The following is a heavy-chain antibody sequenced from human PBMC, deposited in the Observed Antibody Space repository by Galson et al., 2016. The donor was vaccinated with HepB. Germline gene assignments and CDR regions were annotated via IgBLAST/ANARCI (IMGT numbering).Heavy chain of an antibody. D-gene: IGHD1-26*01. V-gene: IGHV4-39*01. CDR3: ARKGSYYSYHYAMDV. CDR1: GDSIASKTNP. Sequence: PGPGLVKPSQTLSLTCTVSGDSIASKTNPWGWISQPPRKGLERIGSIYYRGSTLSNPSLKSRVTISVDASQNQFSLRLNSRTAADTAVYYCARKGSYYSYHYAMDVWGRGTTVSVSS. CDR2: IYYRGST. J-gene: IGHJ6*02.